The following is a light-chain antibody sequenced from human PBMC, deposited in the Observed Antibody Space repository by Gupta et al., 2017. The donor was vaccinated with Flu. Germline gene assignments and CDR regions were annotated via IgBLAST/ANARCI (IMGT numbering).Light chain of an antibody. CDR1: QDINYY. CDR3: QQCDSFPLT. J-gene: IGKJ4*01. CDR2: DAS. Sequence: DIQLPQSPSSLSASVGDRVTITCQASQDINYYLSWYQQKPGKAPKLLIYDASDVETGVPSRFAGSGSGTHFTFTSTRLQAEDLAIYFCQQCDSFPLTFGGGTKVEIK. V-gene: IGKV1-33*01.